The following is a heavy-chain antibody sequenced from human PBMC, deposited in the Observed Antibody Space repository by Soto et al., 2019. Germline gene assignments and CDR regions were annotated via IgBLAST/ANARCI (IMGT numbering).Heavy chain of an antibody. D-gene: IGHD1-7*01. V-gene: IGHV4-59*12. CDR1: GGSISNYY. J-gene: IGHJ5*02. Sequence: PSETLSLTCIVSGGSISNYYWSWIRQPPGKGLEWIGYIYYSGSTNYNPSLQSRVTISVDTSKNQFSLKLSSVTAVDTAVYYCASAELRGAPPPAPLAWGQGTLVTVSS. CDR2: IYYSGST. CDR3: ASAELRGAPPPAPLA.